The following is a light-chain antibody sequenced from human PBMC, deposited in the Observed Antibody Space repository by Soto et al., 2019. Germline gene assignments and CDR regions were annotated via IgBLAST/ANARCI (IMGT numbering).Light chain of an antibody. CDR2: DVT. CDR3: GSYTISSTLMI. V-gene: IGLV2-14*03. CDR1: PSDIGAYNY. Sequence: QSVLTQPASVSGSPGQSITISCSGTPSDIGAYNYVSWYQHLPGKAPKVIIYDVTNRPSGVSSRFSGSKSGITASLTISGLQAEHEANYYCGSYTISSTLMIFGGGTKVTVL. J-gene: IGLJ2*01.